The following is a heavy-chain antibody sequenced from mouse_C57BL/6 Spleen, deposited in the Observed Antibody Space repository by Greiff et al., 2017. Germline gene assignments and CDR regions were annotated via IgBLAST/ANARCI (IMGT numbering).Heavy chain of an antibody. J-gene: IGHJ3*01. D-gene: IGHD2-2*01. V-gene: IGHV1-62-2*01. CDR1: GYTFTEYT. Sequence: VQLQQSGAELVKPGASVKLSCKASGYTFTEYTIHWVKQRSGQGLEWIGWFYPGSGSIKYNEKFKDKATLTADKSSSTVYMALSRLTSEYAAVYFCARHEAIYEGYDSWFAYWGQGTLVTVSA. CDR3: ARHEAIYEGYDSWFAY. CDR2: FYPGSGSI.